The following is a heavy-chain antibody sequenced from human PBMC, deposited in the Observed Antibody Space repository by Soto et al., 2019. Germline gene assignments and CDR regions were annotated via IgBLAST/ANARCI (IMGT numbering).Heavy chain of an antibody. CDR2: IKQDGSEK. CDR1: GFTFSSYW. Sequence: GGSLRLSCAASGFTFSSYWMSWVRQAPGKGLEWVANIKQDGSEKYYVDSVKGRFTISRDNAKNSLYLQMNSLRAEDTAVYYCARDLDYYDSSGLAPFDYWGQGTLVTVSS. CDR3: ARDLDYYDSSGLAPFDY. J-gene: IGHJ4*02. V-gene: IGHV3-7*01. D-gene: IGHD3-22*01.